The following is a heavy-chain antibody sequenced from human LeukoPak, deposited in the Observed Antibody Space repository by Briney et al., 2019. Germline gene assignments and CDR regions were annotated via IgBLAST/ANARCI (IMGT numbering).Heavy chain of an antibody. V-gene: IGHV1-69*13. CDR1: GGTFSSYA. J-gene: IGHJ6*03. CDR3: ARRKYSGSSNYYYYYMDV. CDR2: IIPIFGTA. Sequence: GASMKVSCKASGGTFSSYAISWVRQAPGQGLEWMGGIIPIFGTANYAQKFQGRVTITADESTSTAYMELSSLRSEDTAVYYCARRKYSGSSNYYYYYMDVWGQGTLVTVSS. D-gene: IGHD1-26*01.